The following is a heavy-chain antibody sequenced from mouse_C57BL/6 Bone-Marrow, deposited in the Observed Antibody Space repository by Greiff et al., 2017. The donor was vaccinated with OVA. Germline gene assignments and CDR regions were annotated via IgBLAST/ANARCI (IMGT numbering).Heavy chain of an antibody. CDR1: GYTFTSYW. CDR2: IDPSDSYT. Sequence: QVQLKQPGAELVRPGTSVKLSCKASGYTFTSYWMHWVKQRPGQGLEWIGVIDPSDSYTNYNQKFKGKATLTVDTSSSTAYMQLSSLTSEDSAVYYCARSGNYGFDYWGQGTTLTVSS. D-gene: IGHD2-1*01. V-gene: IGHV1-59*01. CDR3: ARSGNYGFDY. J-gene: IGHJ2*01.